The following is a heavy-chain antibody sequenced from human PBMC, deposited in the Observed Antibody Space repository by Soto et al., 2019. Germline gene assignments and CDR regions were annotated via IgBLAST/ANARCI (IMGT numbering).Heavy chain of an antibody. CDR1: GDSVSSNSAT. D-gene: IGHD1-1*01. CDR2: TYYRSKWYY. CDR3: GPLAYRYLDAFDI. Sequence: SQTLSLTCAISGDSVSSNSATWNLIRQSPSRGLEWLGRTYYRSKWYYDYAVSVKSRITINPDTSKNQFSLQLNSLTPEDTAVYYCGPLAYRYLDAFDIWGQGTMVTVSS. V-gene: IGHV6-1*01. J-gene: IGHJ3*02.